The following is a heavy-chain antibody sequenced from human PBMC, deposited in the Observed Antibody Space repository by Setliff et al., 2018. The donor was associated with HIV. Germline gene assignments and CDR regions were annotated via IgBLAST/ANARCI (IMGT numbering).Heavy chain of an antibody. CDR3: AREHCSGGSCNGFDI. CDR1: GGSISTSY. V-gene: IGHV4-4*09. D-gene: IGHD2-15*01. Sequence: SETLSLTCTVSGGSISTSYWNWIRQPPGKGLEWIAYIYISGTTNYNPSLKSRVTISLDTSRNQFSLKLGSVTAADTAMYYCAREHCSGGSCNGFDIWGQGTMVPSPQ. J-gene: IGHJ3*02. CDR2: IYISGTT.